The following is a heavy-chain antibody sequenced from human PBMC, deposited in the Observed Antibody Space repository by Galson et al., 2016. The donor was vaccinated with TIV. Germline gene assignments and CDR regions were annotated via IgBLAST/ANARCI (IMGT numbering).Heavy chain of an antibody. CDR3: AKPGKSGDYSWDAFDI. Sequence: SLRLSCAASGFTFSGYVMSWVRQAPGKGLEWVSTVSLSGGTTYYADSGKGRFTISRANARYTLYLQMNSLRAEDTAIYYCAKPGKSGDYSWDAFDIWGQGTLVIVSS. V-gene: IGHV3-23*01. J-gene: IGHJ3*02. D-gene: IGHD1-26*01. CDR1: GFTFSGYV. CDR2: VSLSGGTT.